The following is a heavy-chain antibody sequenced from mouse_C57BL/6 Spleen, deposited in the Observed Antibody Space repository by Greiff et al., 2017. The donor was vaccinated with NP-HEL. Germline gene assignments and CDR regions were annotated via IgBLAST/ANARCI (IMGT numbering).Heavy chain of an antibody. D-gene: IGHD2-1*01. CDR3: AFYYGNSFYAMDY. V-gene: IGHV1-82*01. Sequence: VQGVESGPELVKPGASVKISCKASGYAFSSSWMNWVKQRPGKGLEWIGRIYPGDGDTNYNGKFKGKATLTADKSSSTAYMQLSSLTSEDSAVYFCAFYYGNSFYAMDYWGQGTSVTVSS. CDR1: GYAFSSSW. J-gene: IGHJ4*01. CDR2: IYPGDGDT.